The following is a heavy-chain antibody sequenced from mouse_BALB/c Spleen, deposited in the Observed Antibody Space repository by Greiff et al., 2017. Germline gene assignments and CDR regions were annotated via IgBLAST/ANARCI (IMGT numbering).Heavy chain of an antibody. V-gene: IGHV1-69*01. Sequence: QVQLQQSGAELVMPGASVKMSCKASGYTFTDYWMHWVKQRPGQGLEWIGAIDTSDSYTSYNQKFKGKATLTVDESSSTAYMQLSSLTSEDSAVYYCARSGGYYYGSSPDYWGQGTTLTVSS. CDR2: IDTSDSYT. CDR3: ARSGGYYYGSSPDY. CDR1: GYTFTDYW. J-gene: IGHJ2*01. D-gene: IGHD1-1*01.